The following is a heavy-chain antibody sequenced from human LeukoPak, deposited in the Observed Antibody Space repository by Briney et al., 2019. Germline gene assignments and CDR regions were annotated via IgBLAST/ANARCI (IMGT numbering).Heavy chain of an antibody. D-gene: IGHD3-9*01. J-gene: IGHJ4*02. CDR3: AKSARYFDWLFDYFDY. CDR2: ISYDGSNK. V-gene: IGHV3-30*18. CDR1: GFTFSSYG. Sequence: PGGSLRLSCAASGFTFSSYGMHWVRQAPGKGLEWVAVISYDGSNKYYTDSVKGRFTISRDNSKNTLYLQMNSLRAEDTAVYYCAKSARYFDWLFDYFDYWGQGTLVTVSS.